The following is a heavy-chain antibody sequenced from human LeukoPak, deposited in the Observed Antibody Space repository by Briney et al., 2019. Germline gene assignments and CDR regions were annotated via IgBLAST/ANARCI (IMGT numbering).Heavy chain of an antibody. CDR2: IGTAGDT. D-gene: IGHD1-26*01. J-gene: IGHJ3*02. Sequence: GGSLRLSCAASGFTFSSHDMHWVRQATGKGLEWVSAIGTAGDTYYPGSVKGRFTISRENAKNSLYLQMNSLRAEDTAVYYCARDRPRWSGSYNGAFDIWGQGTMVTVSS. V-gene: IGHV3-13*01. CDR3: ARDRPRWSGSYNGAFDI. CDR1: GFTFSSHD.